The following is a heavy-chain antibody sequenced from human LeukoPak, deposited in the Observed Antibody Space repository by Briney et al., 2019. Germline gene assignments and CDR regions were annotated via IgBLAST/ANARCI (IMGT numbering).Heavy chain of an antibody. J-gene: IGHJ5*02. CDR2: ISAYNGNT. V-gene: IGHV1-18*01. CDR1: GYTFTSYG. D-gene: IGHD2-2*01. Sequence: ASVKVSCKASGYTFTSYGISWVRQAPGQGLEWMGWISAYNGNTNYAQKLQGRVTMTTDTSTSTAYMELRSLRSDDTAVYYCARDLRPAASTIWFDPWGQGTLVTVSS. CDR3: ARDLRPAASTIWFDP.